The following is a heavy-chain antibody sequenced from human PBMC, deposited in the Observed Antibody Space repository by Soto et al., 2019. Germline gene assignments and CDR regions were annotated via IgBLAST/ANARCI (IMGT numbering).Heavy chain of an antibody. CDR1: GFTFDDYA. V-gene: IGHV3-9*01. CDR3: EKEGWGMAGVGPVDY. D-gene: IGHD6-19*01. CDR2: ISWNSGSI. J-gene: IGHJ4*02. Sequence: EVQLVESGGGLVQPGRSLRLSCAASGFTFDDYAMHWVRQAPGKGLEWVSGISWNSGSIGYADSVKGRFTISRDNAKTPLYLQRNSLRAEDTALYYCEKEGWGMAGVGPVDYGGQGPLVPVSS.